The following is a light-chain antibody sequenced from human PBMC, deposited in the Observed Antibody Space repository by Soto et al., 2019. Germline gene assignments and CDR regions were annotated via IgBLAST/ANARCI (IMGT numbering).Light chain of an antibody. CDR2: AAS. CDR3: QQSYTTPLT. Sequence: DIQMTQSPSSLSASEGDRVTITCRASQSIRSHLSWYQHKPGKAPQLLIYAASSLQSGVPSRFSGSGSGTDFTLTISSLQPEDFATYYCQQSYTTPLTFGPGTKVHI. J-gene: IGKJ3*01. V-gene: IGKV1-39*01. CDR1: QSIRSH.